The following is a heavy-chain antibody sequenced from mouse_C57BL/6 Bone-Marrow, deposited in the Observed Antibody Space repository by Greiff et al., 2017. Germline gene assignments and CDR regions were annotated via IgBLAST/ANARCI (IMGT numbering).Heavy chain of an antibody. V-gene: IGHV5-6*01. CDR1: GFTFSSYG. Sequence: EVMLVESGGDLVKPGGSLKLSCAASGFTFSSYGMSWVRQTPDKRLEWVATISSGGSYTYYPDSVKGRVTISRDNAKNTLYLQMSSLKSEDTAMYYCARHAYDGYLYYFDYWGQGTTLTVSS. D-gene: IGHD2-3*01. CDR3: ARHAYDGYLYYFDY. J-gene: IGHJ2*01. CDR2: ISSGGSYT.